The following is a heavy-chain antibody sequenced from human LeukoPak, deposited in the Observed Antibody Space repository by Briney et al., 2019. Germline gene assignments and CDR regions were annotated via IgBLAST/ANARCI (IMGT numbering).Heavy chain of an antibody. J-gene: IGHJ6*03. D-gene: IGHD2-15*01. CDR1: GGSFSGYY. Sequence: PSETLSLTCAVYGGSFSGYYWSWIRQPPGKGLEWIGDIYYSGSTNYNPSLKSRVTISVDTSKNQFSLKLNSVTAADTAVFYCARSVEGYCSGGSCYYYSYYMDVWGKGTTVTVSS. V-gene: IGHV4-34*01. CDR3: ARSVEGYCSGGSCYYYSYYMDV. CDR2: IYYSGST.